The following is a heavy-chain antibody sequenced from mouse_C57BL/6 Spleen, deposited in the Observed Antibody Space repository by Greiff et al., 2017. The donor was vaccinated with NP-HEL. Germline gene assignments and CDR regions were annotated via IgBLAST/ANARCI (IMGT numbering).Heavy chain of an antibody. CDR2: IDPENGDT. CDR1: GFTFKDYY. V-gene: IGHV14-4*01. CDR3: TTKGLLPWFAY. D-gene: IGHD2-10*01. Sequence: EVQLQQPGAELVRPGASVKLSCTASGFTFKDYYMHWVKQRPEQGLEWIGLIDPENGDTDYAPKFQGKATLTADTSSNTAYLQLSSLTSEDTAVYYCTTKGLLPWFAYWGQGTLVTVSA. J-gene: IGHJ3*01.